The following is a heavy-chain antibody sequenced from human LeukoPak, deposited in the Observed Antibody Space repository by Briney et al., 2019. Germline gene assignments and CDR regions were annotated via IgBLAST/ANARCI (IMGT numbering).Heavy chain of an antibody. V-gene: IGHV1-8*01. CDR3: AREYDYGDLDAFDI. J-gene: IGHJ3*02. D-gene: IGHD4-17*01. Sequence: ASVKVSCKASGYTFTSYDINWVRQATGQGLEWMGWMNPNSGNTGYAQKFQGRVTMTRNTSISTAYMELRSLRSDDTAVYYCAREYDYGDLDAFDIWGQGTMVTVSS. CDR1: GYTFTSYD. CDR2: MNPNSGNT.